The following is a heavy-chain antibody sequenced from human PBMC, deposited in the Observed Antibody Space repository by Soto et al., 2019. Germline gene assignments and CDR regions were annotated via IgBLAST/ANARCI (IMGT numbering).Heavy chain of an antibody. V-gene: IGHV4-39*01. Sequence: KPSETLSLTCTVSGGSFSSSRYYWGWIRQPPGKGLEWIASIHYSGSTYYNPSLKSRVTISVDTSKSQFSLKLSSVTAADTSVYYCARHGLAATGMGSRWLDPWGQGTLVTVSS. D-gene: IGHD6-13*01. CDR1: GGSFSSSRYY. CDR3: ARHGLAATGMGSRWLDP. CDR2: IHYSGST. J-gene: IGHJ5*02.